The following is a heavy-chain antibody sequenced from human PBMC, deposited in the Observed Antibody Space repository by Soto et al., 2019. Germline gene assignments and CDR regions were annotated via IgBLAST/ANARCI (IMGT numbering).Heavy chain of an antibody. CDR3: AHRVLRTVFGLVTTTAIYFDF. Sequence: QITLKESGPTVVKPPETLTLTCTFSGFSLTTSGVVGGGVRKPPGKAPKWLAPINWDDDKRYSTSLKSRLTITKDTSKNQVVLTMANVDPADTATYYCAHRVLRTVFGLVTTTAIYFDFWGQGTPVVVSS. CDR1: GFSLTTSGVV. CDR2: INWDDDK. D-gene: IGHD3-3*01. J-gene: IGHJ4*02. V-gene: IGHV2-5*02.